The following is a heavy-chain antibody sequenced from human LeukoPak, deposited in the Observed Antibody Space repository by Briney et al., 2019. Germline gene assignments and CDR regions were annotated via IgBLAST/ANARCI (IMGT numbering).Heavy chain of an antibody. CDR1: GFTVSSNY. J-gene: IGHJ6*02. CDR2: IYSGGST. Sequence: PGGSLRLSCAASGFTVSSNYMSWVRQAPGKGLEWVSVIYSGGSTYYADSVKGRFTISKDNTKNTLYLQMNRLRAEDTAVYYCARDLRYIDILTGPRGMDVWGQGTTVTVSS. D-gene: IGHD3-9*01. V-gene: IGHV3-53*01. CDR3: ARDLRYIDILTGPRGMDV.